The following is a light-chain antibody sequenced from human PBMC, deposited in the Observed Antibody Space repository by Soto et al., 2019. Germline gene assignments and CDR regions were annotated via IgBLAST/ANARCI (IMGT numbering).Light chain of an antibody. CDR1: SNDVGGYKY. Sequence: QSALTQPASVSGAPGQSITISCTGTSNDVGGYKYVSWYQQRPGTAPKLIMFEVNNRPSGVSDRFSGPRSANTASLTISGLQAQDEADYYCSSYSSNNILAYVFGTGTQLTVL. V-gene: IGLV2-14*03. J-gene: IGLJ1*01. CDR3: SSYSSNNILAYV. CDR2: EVN.